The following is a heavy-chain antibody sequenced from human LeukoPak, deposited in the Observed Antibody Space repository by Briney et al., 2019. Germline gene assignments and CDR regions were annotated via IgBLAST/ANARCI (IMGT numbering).Heavy chain of an antibody. CDR2: ISGSGGST. CDR3: AKDREGTIADYFDY. J-gene: IGHJ4*02. V-gene: IGHV3-23*01. CDR1: GLTFSSYA. Sequence: GGSLRLSCAASGLTFSSYAMSWVRQAPGKGLEWVSSISGSGGSTYYADSVKGRFTISRDNSKNTLYLQMNSLRGEDTAVYYCAKDREGTIADYFDYWGQGTLVTVSS. D-gene: IGHD1-7*01.